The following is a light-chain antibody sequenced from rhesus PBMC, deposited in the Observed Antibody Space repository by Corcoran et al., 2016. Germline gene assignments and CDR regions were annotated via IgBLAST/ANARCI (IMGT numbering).Light chain of an antibody. CDR3: QQHNSYPVT. J-gene: IGKJ4*01. CDR1: QGINNY. CDR2: YAS. Sequence: DIQMTQSPSSLSASVGDTVTITCRASQGINNYLAWYQQRPEKAPTPRIYYASSLESGGPSRFSCSGSGTDCNLTISSLQPEEFASYYCQQHNSYPVTFGGGTKVEIK. V-gene: IGKV1S16*01.